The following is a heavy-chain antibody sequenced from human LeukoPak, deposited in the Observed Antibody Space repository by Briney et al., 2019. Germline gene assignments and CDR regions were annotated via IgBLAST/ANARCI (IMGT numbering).Heavy chain of an antibody. D-gene: IGHD2-2*01. V-gene: IGHV3-23*01. CDR3: AKLRGGYCSSTSCYGLFDY. J-gene: IGHJ4*02. CDR1: GFTFSNYD. Sequence: GGSLRLSCAASGFTFSNYDMSWVRQAPGKGLEWVSAISGSGGSTYYADSVKGRFTISRDNSKNTLYLQMNSLRAEDTAVYYCAKLRGGYCSSTSCYGLFDYWGQGTLVTVSS. CDR2: ISGSGGST.